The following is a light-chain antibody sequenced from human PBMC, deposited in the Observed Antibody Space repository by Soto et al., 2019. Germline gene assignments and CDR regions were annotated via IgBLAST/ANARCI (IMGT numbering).Light chain of an antibody. CDR3: SSYTSSSTLYV. J-gene: IGLJ1*01. CDR2: DVS. Sequence: QSALTQPASVSGSPGQSITISCTGTSSDVGGYNYVSWYQQHPGKAPKFMIYDVSNRPSGVSNRFSGSKSGNTASLTISGLQAADWADYYCSSYTSSSTLYVFGTGTKLTVL. CDR1: SSDVGGYNY. V-gene: IGLV2-14*01.